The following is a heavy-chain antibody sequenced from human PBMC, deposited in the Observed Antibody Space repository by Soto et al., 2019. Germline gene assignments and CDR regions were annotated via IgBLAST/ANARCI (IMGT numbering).Heavy chain of an antibody. J-gene: IGHJ4*02. CDR2: IYYNGST. Sequence: PWETLSLTCTVSGVSISSGGYYWSWIRQHPGKGLQWIGHIYYNGSTNYNPSLKSRITISLDTSKNQFSLKLSSVTAADTTVQFCARYRVNGSWYNFDYWGQGTLVTVSS. CDR3: ARYRVNGSWYNFDY. CDR1: GVSISSGGYY. V-gene: IGHV4-31*03. D-gene: IGHD6-13*01.